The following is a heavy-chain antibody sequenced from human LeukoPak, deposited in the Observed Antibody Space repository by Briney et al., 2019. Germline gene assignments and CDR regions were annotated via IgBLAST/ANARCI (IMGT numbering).Heavy chain of an antibody. J-gene: IGHJ4*02. D-gene: IGHD3-22*01. CDR1: GFTFSSYE. CDR3: ARASYYDTIDY. CDR2: ISSSGSTI. Sequence: GGSLRLSCAASGFTFSSYEMNWVRQAPGKGLEWVSYISSSGSTIDYADSVKGRFTISRDNAKNSLYLQMNSLRAEDTAVYYCARASYYDTIDYWGQGTLVTVSS. V-gene: IGHV3-48*03.